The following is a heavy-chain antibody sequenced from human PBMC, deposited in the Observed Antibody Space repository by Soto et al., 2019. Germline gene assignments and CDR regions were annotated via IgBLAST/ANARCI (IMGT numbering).Heavy chain of an antibody. V-gene: IGHV3-30-3*01. D-gene: IGHD3-3*01. J-gene: IGHJ4*02. Sequence: QVQLVESGGGVVQPGRSLRLSCAASGFTFSSYAMHWVRQAPGKGLEWVAVISYDGSNKYYEDSVKGRFTISRDNSKKTLYLQMHSLRAEDTAVYYCARDKRDLRFLEWSYYFDFWGQGTLVTVSS. CDR2: ISYDGSNK. CDR1: GFTFSSYA. CDR3: ARDKRDLRFLEWSYYFDF.